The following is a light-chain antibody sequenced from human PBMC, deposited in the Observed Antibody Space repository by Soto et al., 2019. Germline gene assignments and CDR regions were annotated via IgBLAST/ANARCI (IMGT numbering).Light chain of an antibody. CDR2: AAS. Sequence: EIVLTQSPGTLSLSPGERATLSCRASQSVGRNYLAWYQQKPGQAPRLLFHAASNRATGIPDRFSGSGSGTDFILTISRLEPEDFAVYYWTQYASSPLTFGGGTKVEIK. CDR3: TQYASSPLT. V-gene: IGKV3-20*01. J-gene: IGKJ4*01. CDR1: QSVGRNY.